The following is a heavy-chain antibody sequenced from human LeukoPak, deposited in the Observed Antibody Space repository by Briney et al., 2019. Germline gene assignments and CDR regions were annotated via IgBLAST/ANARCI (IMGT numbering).Heavy chain of an antibody. D-gene: IGHD6-13*01. Sequence: SVKVSCKASGGTFSSYAISWVRQAPGQGLEWMGRIIPILGIANYAQRFQGRVTITADKSTSTAYMELSSLRSEDAAVYYCASWDKVAAAGSWGQGTLVTVSS. J-gene: IGHJ4*02. CDR3: ASWDKVAAAGS. V-gene: IGHV1-69*04. CDR1: GGTFSSYA. CDR2: IIPILGIA.